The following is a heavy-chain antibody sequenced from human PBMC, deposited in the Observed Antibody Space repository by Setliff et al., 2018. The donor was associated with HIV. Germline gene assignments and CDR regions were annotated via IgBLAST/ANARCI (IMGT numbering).Heavy chain of an antibody. Sequence: SVKVSCKASGVTFRRFAFSWVRQAPGQGLEWMGGIIPMFGTTNYAQKFQGRVTITADESTSTAYMELRGLRSDDTAVYYCARANVPYSNFWSGSTRFDPWGQGTLVTVSS. D-gene: IGHD3-3*01. CDR2: IIPMFGTT. CDR3: ARANVPYSNFWSGSTRFDP. CDR1: GVTFRRFA. J-gene: IGHJ5*02. V-gene: IGHV1-69*13.